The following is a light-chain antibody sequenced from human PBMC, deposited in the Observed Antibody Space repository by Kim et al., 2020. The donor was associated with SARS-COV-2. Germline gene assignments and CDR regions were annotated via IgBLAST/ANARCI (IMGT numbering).Light chain of an antibody. CDR1: KLGDKY. CDR3: QACDSSTWV. CDR2: QDT. Sequence: SYELTQPPSVSVSPGQTASITCPGDKLGDKYACWYQQKPGQSPVLVIYQDTKRPSGIPERFSGSNAGNTATLTISGTQAMDEADYYCQACDSSTWVFGGGTQLTVL. J-gene: IGLJ3*02. V-gene: IGLV3-1*01.